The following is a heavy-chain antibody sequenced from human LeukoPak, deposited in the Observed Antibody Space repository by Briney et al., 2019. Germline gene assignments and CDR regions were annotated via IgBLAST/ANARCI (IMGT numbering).Heavy chain of an antibody. V-gene: IGHV4-34*01. J-gene: IGHJ4*02. D-gene: IGHD3-22*01. CDR2: INHRGIT. CDR3: VRGLTYYYDSTSYAFDS. CDR1: GGSFSDFY. Sequence: PSETLSLTCTVNGGSFSDFYWGWIRQAPGKGLEWIGEINHRGITNYAPSLKSRVTISVDTSKSQFSLNVTSVTAADTAVYFCVRGLTYYYDSTSYAFDSWGQGALVTVSS.